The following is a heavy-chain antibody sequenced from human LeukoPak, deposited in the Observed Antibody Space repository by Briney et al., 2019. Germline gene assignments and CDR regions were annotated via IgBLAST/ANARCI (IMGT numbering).Heavy chain of an antibody. D-gene: IGHD2-15*01. CDR2: LYHSGST. CDR1: GYSISSGYY. V-gene: IGHV4-38-2*01. CDR3: TRVYCSGDSCYHFDY. J-gene: IGHJ4*02. Sequence: PSETLSLTCAVSGYSISSGYYWGWIRQPPGKGLEWIGSLYHSGSTFYNPSLKSRVTMSVDTSKNQSSLKLSSVTAADTAVYYCTRVYCSGDSCYHFDYWGQGTLVTVSS.